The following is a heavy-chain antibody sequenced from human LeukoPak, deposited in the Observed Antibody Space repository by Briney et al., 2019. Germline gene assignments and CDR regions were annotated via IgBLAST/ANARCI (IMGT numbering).Heavy chain of an antibody. D-gene: IGHD1-14*01. Sequence: SGTLSLTCSVSAGSITSNYWSWIRQPPGRGLEWIGYAYHSGSTNYNPSLKSRVTISVDTSKNQFSLKLNSMTAADTAVYYCARTPGNTLDYWGQGTLVTVSS. V-gene: IGHV4-59*01. CDR3: ARTPGNTLDY. J-gene: IGHJ4*02. CDR2: AYHSGST. CDR1: AGSITSNY.